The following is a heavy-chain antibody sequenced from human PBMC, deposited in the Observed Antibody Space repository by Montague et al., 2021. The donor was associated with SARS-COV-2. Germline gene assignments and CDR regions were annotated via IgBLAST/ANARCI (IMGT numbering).Heavy chain of an antibody. J-gene: IGHJ6*02. CDR3: ARDTRITMLVVVDRYGMDV. Sequence: SETLSLTSAVSGGAISSSSYYWGWIRQPPGKGLEWIGSIYYSGSTYYXPSLKSRVTISVDTSKNQFSLKLSSVTAADTAVYYCARDTRITMLVVVDRYGMDVWGQGTTDTVSS. CDR2: IYYSGST. CDR1: GGAISSSSYY. D-gene: IGHD3-22*01. V-gene: IGHV4-39*07.